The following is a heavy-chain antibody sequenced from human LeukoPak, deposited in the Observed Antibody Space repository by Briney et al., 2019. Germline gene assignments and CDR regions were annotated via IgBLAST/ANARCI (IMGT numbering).Heavy chain of an antibody. Sequence: SETLSLTCTVSGGSISSGGYYWSWIRQHPGKGLEWIGYIYYSGSTYYNPSLKSRVTISVDTSKNQFSLKLSSVTAADTAVYYCARAQSRTLYYYDSSGYYYDYWGQGTLATVSS. J-gene: IGHJ4*02. D-gene: IGHD3-22*01. CDR2: IYYSGST. CDR1: GGSISSGGYY. V-gene: IGHV4-31*03. CDR3: ARAQSRTLYYYDSSGYYYDY.